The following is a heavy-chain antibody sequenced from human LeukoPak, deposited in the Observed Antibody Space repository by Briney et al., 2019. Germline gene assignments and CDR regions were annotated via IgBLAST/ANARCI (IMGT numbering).Heavy chain of an antibody. Sequence: ASVKVSCKASGYTFTGYYMHWVRQAPGRGLEWMGWMNPNSGNTGYAQKFQGRVTMTRNTSIGTAYMELSSLRSEDTAVYYCARSSYNWFDPWGQGALVTVSS. CDR2: MNPNSGNT. CDR1: GYTFTGYY. CDR3: ARSSYNWFDP. V-gene: IGHV1-8*02. J-gene: IGHJ5*02.